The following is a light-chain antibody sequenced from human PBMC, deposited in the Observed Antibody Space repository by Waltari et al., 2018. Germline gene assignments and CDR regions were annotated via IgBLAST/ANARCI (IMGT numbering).Light chain of an antibody. CDR1: SSYVVRYNF. Sequence: QSALTQPASVSGYPGQSMPISCTGSSSYVVRYNFVARYQQHPGTAPKLMIYDVTDRPSGVSNRFSGSNSGNTASLTISGLQPEDEADYSCSSHTTSSTLVFGGGTRVTVL. CDR3: SSHTTSSTLV. V-gene: IGLV2-14*03. J-gene: IGLJ3*02. CDR2: DVT.